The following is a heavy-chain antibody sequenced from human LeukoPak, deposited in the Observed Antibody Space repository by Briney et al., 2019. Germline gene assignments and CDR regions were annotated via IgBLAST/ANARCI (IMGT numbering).Heavy chain of an antibody. CDR2: IWSDGHNK. V-gene: IGHV3-33*01. Sequence: GRSLRLSCAASGFXFSSYGIHWVRQAPGKGLEWVSVIWSDGHNKYYADYVKGRFTISRDDSKNTLYLQMSSLRAEDTALYYCARAPRGRCYFDSWGQGTLVTVSS. CDR1: GFXFSSYG. J-gene: IGHJ4*02. D-gene: IGHD3-16*01. CDR3: ARAPRGRCYFDS.